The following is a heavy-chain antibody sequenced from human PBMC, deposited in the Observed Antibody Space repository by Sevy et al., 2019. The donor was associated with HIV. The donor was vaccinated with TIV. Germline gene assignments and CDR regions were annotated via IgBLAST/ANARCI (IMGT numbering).Heavy chain of an antibody. V-gene: IGHV4-59*08. CDR3: ARRNDFDI. Sequence: SETLSLTCTVSGGSINSDHWNWIRQPPGKGLEWIGYVYYIGGTNYNPSLKNRVTISVDRTKNQCSIKLTSVTAADTAVYYCARRNDFDIWGQGTMVTVSS. CDR2: VYYIGGT. CDR1: GGSINSDH. J-gene: IGHJ3*02.